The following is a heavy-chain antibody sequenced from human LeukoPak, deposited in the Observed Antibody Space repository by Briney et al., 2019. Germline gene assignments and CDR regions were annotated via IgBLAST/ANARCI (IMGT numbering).Heavy chain of an antibody. V-gene: IGHV4-31*11. J-gene: IGHJ3*02. CDR3: ARGAVLDAFDI. Sequence: SQTLSLTCAVSGGSISSSGYYWSWIRQHPGKGLEWIGYIYYSGSTYYNPSLKSRVTIMADTSKNQFSLKLSSVTAADTAVYYCARGAVLDAFDIWGQGTMVTVSS. CDR1: GGSISSSGYY. CDR2: IYYSGST.